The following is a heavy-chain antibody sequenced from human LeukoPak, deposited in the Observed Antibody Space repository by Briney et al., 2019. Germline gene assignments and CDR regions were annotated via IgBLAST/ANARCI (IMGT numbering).Heavy chain of an antibody. CDR1: GYTFTGYY. V-gene: IGHV1-2*06. J-gene: IGHJ4*02. CDR3: ARLEVIAYYFDY. CDR2: INPNSGGT. D-gene: IGHD2-21*01. Sequence: ASVKVSCRASGYTFTGYYMHWVRQAPGQGLEWTGRINPNSGGTNYAQKFQGRVTMTRDTSISTAYMELSRLRSDDTAVYYCARLEVIAYYFDYWGQGTLVTVSS.